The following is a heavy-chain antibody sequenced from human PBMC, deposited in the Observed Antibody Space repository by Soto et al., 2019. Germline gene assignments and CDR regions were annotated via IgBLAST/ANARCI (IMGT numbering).Heavy chain of an antibody. CDR3: ARSQVAIPGDD. D-gene: IGHD5-12*01. CDR2: IRGDGSEK. Sequence: EVQLVESGGGLVQPGGSLRLSCAASGFTFGAYWMSWVRQGPGKGLEWVANIRGDGSEKYYLDSVKGRFTISRDKGRNSLYLQMNSLRAEDTAVYHCARSQVAIPGDDWGQGTLVTVSS. J-gene: IGHJ4*02. V-gene: IGHV3-7*01. CDR1: GFTFGAYW.